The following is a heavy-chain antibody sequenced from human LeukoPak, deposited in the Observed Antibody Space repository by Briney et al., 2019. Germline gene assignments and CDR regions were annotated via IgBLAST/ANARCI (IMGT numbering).Heavy chain of an antibody. J-gene: IGHJ4*02. V-gene: IGHV3-21*01. CDR1: GFTFSSYS. D-gene: IGHD1-26*01. Sequence: KPGGSLRLSCAASGFTFSSYSMNWVRQAPGKGLEWASSISSSSSYIYYADSVQGRFTISRDNAKNSLYLQMNSLRAEDTAVYYCASRVGATDYWGQGTLVTVSS. CDR3: ASRVGATDY. CDR2: ISSSSSYI.